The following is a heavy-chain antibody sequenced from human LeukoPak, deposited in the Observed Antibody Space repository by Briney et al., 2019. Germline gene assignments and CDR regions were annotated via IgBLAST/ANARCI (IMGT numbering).Heavy chain of an antibody. CDR1: GASISTHS. CDR2: IYTSGNT. J-gene: IGHJ4*02. Sequence: PSETLSLTCTVSGASISTHSWSWIRQPAGKGLEWIGRIYTSGNTNYNPSLKSRLTMSVDTSKNQFSLNLTSVTAADTAVYFCAREFGDTAMSTRHFDYWGQGTLVTVSS. CDR3: AREFGDTAMSTRHFDY. D-gene: IGHD5-18*01. V-gene: IGHV4-4*07.